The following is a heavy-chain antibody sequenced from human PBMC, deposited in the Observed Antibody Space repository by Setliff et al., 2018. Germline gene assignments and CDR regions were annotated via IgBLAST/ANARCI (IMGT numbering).Heavy chain of an antibody. CDR2: IHSSGDT. Sequence: PSETLSLTCTVPGASIRRGFYYWSWIRQPAGKGLAWSGRIHSSGDTKYNPSLKTRVTIAVDTSKNQFPLKLNSATAADTAVYYCARATVGLATIIYFDCWGQGTLVTVSS. CDR3: ARATVGLATIIYFDC. V-gene: IGHV4-61*02. D-gene: IGHD4-4*01. J-gene: IGHJ4*02. CDR1: GASIRRGFYY.